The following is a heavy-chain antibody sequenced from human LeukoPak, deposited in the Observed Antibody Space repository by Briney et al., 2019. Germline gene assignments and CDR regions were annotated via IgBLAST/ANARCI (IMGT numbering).Heavy chain of an antibody. CDR1: GGTFSSYA. V-gene: IGHV1-69*05. Sequence: GASVKVSCKASGGTFSSYAISWGRQAPGQGLEWMGGIIPIFGTANYSQKFQGRVTITTDESTSTAYMELSSLRSEDPGVYYCASFHYYDSSGYAFDIWGQGTMVTVSS. CDR3: ASFHYYDSSGYAFDI. D-gene: IGHD3-22*01. J-gene: IGHJ3*02. CDR2: IIPIFGTA.